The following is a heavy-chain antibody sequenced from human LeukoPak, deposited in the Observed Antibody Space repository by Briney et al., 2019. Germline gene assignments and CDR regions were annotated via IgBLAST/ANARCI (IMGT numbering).Heavy chain of an antibody. CDR2: ISSGGHI. J-gene: IGHJ4*02. D-gene: IGHD3-22*01. Sequence: GRSLRLSCAASGFTFDDYGMNWVRQAPGKGLEWVSTISSGGHIYYEDSVKGRFTISRDNAKNSLYLQMNSLRAEDTAVYYCARDQDGGKYYYESSGYPHWGQGILVTVSS. V-gene: IGHV3-69-1*01. CDR3: ARDQDGGKYYYESSGYPH. CDR1: GFTFDDYG.